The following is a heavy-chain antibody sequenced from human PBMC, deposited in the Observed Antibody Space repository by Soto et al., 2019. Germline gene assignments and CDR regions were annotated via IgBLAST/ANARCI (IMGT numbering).Heavy chain of an antibody. CDR2: ISYDGSNR. CDR1: GLTLSNYA. V-gene: IGHV3-30-3*01. Sequence: QVQLVESGGGVVQPGRSLRLSCAASGLTLSNYAMHWVRQAPGKGLEWVAVISYDGSNRYYADSVKGRFTISRDNSKNTLYLPMNSLRAEDTAVDYCARVTQAVAADYWGQGTLVTVSA. D-gene: IGHD6-19*01. J-gene: IGHJ4*02. CDR3: ARVTQAVAADY.